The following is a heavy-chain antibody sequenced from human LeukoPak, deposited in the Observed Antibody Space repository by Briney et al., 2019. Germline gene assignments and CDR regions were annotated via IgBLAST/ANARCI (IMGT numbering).Heavy chain of an antibody. CDR2: IYYSGST. Sequence: SETLSLTCTVSGGSISSSSYYWGWIRQPPGKGLEWIGSIYYSGSTYYNPSLKSRVTISVDTSKNQFSLKLSSVTAADTAVYYCAKAWDYYGSGSYPYYYGMDVWGQGTTVTVSS. D-gene: IGHD3-10*01. CDR1: GGSISSSSYY. CDR3: AKAWDYYGSGSYPYYYGMDV. V-gene: IGHV4-39*01. J-gene: IGHJ6*02.